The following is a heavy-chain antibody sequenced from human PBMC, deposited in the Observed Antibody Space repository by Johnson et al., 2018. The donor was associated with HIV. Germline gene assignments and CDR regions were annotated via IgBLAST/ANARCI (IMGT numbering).Heavy chain of an antibody. CDR2: IKSKTDGGTS. V-gene: IGHV3-15*05. D-gene: IGHD7-27*01. CDR1: GFTFNNAW. CDR3: ARVLTWVFTSGFFGAFDI. J-gene: IGHJ3*02. Sequence: MLLVESGGGRVEPGGSLRLSCVASGFTFNNAWMTWVRQAPGKGLEWVGRIKSKTDGGTSDYAAPVKGRFTISRDDSKTTLNLQMNSLRTEDTALFYCARVLTWVFTSGFFGAFDIWGQGTMVTVSS.